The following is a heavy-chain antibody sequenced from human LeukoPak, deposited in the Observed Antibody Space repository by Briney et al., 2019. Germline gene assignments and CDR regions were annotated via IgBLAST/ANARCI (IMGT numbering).Heavy chain of an antibody. V-gene: IGHV3-23*01. Sequence: GGSLRLSCAASGFTFSSYAMSWVRQAPGKGLEWVSAISGSGDSTYYADSVQGRFTISRDNSKNSLYLQMNSLRAEDTAVYYCARDLSVVAAYDYWGQGTLVTVSS. J-gene: IGHJ4*02. CDR2: ISGSGDST. D-gene: IGHD2-15*01. CDR3: ARDLSVVAAYDY. CDR1: GFTFSSYA.